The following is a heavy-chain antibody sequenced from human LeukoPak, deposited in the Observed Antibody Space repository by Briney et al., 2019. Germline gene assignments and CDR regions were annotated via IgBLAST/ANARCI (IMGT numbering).Heavy chain of an antibody. CDR1: GFTFSSYS. V-gene: IGHV3-21*06. D-gene: IGHD6-13*01. J-gene: IGHJ4*02. CDR3: ARFSSSRFDY. CDR2: VSSSGTFI. Sequence: GGSLRLSCAASGFTFSSYSMNWVRQAPGKGLEWVSSVSSSGTFIYYADSVKGRFTISRDNANNSLYLQMNSLRAEDTAVYYCARFSSSRFDYWGQGTLVTVSS.